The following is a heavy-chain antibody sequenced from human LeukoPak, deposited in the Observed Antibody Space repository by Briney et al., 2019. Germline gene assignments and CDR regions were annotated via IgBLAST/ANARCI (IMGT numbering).Heavy chain of an antibody. J-gene: IGHJ4*02. CDR2: ISNDGSKK. Sequence: GGSLRLSCAASGFTFSSYGMHWVRQAPGKGLEWVAVISNDGSKKYSADSVKGRFTNSRDNSKNTLYLQMNSLRAEDTAVYYCAKDRYSYAFEYFDSWGQGTLVTVSS. D-gene: IGHD5-18*01. V-gene: IGHV3-30*18. CDR1: GFTFSSYG. CDR3: AKDRYSYAFEYFDS.